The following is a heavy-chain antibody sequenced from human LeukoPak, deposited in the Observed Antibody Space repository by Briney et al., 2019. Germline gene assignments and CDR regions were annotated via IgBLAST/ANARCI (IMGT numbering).Heavy chain of an antibody. CDR1: GYTFTSYY. Sequence: ASVKVSCKASGYTFTSYYMHWVRQAPGQGLEWMGIINPSGGSTSYAQKLQGRVTMTRDTSTSTVYMELSSLRSEDTAVYYCARPELAGFAFDIWGQGTMVTVSS. J-gene: IGHJ3*02. D-gene: IGHD2-15*01. CDR2: INPSGGST. V-gene: IGHV1-46*01. CDR3: ARPELAGFAFDI.